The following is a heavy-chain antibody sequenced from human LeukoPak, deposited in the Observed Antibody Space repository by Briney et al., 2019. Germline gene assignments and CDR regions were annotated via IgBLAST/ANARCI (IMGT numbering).Heavy chain of an antibody. CDR1: AGSTSSYY. J-gene: IGHJ6*02. CDR3: AGIPAGTGYYYYGMDG. D-gene: IGHD6-13*01. V-gene: IGHV4-4*07. Sequence: PETLSPTSTLSAGSTSSYYCSWSRHPAEDGLGWNGRIYTSGSTTYNRSLESGATMSVDTSKNQSSLKLSSVTAADTAVYYCAGIPAGTGYYYYGMDGWGQGTTVTASS. CDR2: IYTSGST.